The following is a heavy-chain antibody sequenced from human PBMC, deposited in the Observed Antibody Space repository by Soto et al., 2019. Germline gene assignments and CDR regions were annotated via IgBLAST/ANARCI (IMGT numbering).Heavy chain of an antibody. CDR1: GFTFSNFW. J-gene: IGHJ4*02. Sequence: EVQLVESGGGLVQPGGSLRLSCAASGFTFSNFWMHWVRQVPGKGLVWVSRMNSDGSNINYADSVKGRFTISRDNAKITLYLQMNSVRAEDTAVYYCTRDPPNRGIDHWGQGTLVIVSS. V-gene: IGHV3-74*01. CDR3: TRDPPNRGIDH. D-gene: IGHD3-16*01. CDR2: MNSDGSNI.